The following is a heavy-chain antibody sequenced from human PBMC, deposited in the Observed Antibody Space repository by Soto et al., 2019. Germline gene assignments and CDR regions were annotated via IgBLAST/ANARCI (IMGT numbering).Heavy chain of an antibody. CDR1: GTTFDSFT. J-gene: IGHJ5*02. D-gene: IGHD3-9*01. Sequence: SVKVSCKPSGTTFDSFTFSWVRQAPGQGLEWMGGFVPMFGSASIAQRFQGRVRITADASTGTGYMELSDLRSEDSAIYYCAREDDTTGHYSWFDPWGPGTLVTVS. CDR3: AREDDTTGHYSWFDP. CDR2: FVPMFGSA. V-gene: IGHV1-69*13.